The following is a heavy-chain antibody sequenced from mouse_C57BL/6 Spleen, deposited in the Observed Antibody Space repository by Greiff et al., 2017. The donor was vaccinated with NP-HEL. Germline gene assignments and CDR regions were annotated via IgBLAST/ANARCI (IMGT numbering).Heavy chain of an antibody. Sequence: VKLQESGAELVKPGASVKLSCKASGYTFTSYWMQWVKQRPGQGLEWIGEIDPSDSYTNYNQKFKGKATLTVDTSSSTADMQLSSLTSEDSAVYYCARSGYSNYVGFAYWGQGTLVTVSA. CDR2: IDPSDSYT. CDR1: GYTFTSYW. CDR3: ARSGYSNYVGFAY. J-gene: IGHJ3*01. V-gene: IGHV1-50*01. D-gene: IGHD2-5*01.